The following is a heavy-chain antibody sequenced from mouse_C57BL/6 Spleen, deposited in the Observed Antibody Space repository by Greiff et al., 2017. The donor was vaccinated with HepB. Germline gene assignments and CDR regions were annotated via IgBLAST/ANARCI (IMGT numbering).Heavy chain of an antibody. CDR2: INPGSGGT. CDR3: ARDGNSWFAY. Sequence: VHLVESGAELVRPGTSVKVSCKASGYAFTNYLIEWVKQRPGQGLEWIGVINPGSGGTNYNEKFKGKATLTADKSSSTAYMQLSSLTSEDSAVYFCARDGNSWFAYWGQGTLVTVSA. CDR1: GYAFTNYL. V-gene: IGHV1-54*01. J-gene: IGHJ3*01. D-gene: IGHD2-1*01.